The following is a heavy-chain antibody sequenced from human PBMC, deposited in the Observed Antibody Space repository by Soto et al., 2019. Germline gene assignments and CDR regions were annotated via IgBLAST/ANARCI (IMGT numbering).Heavy chain of an antibody. CDR3: ARDSPPMDV. CDR2: ISAYNGNT. J-gene: IGHJ6*02. Sequence: GASVKVSCKASGYTFTSYGISWVRQAPGQGLEWMGWISAYNGNTKYSQKFQGRVTITRDTSASTAYMELSSLRSEDTAVYYCARDSPPMDVWGQGTTVTVSS. CDR1: GYTFTSYG. V-gene: IGHV1-18*01.